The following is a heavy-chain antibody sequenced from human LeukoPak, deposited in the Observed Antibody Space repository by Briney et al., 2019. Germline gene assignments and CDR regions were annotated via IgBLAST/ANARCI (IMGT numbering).Heavy chain of an antibody. D-gene: IGHD6-6*01. Sequence: GGSLRLSCAASGFTFSSYSMNWVRQAPGKGLEWVSYISSSSSTIYYADSVKGRFTISRDNAKNSLYLQMNSLRAEDTAVYYCARRGIAARSRDYYYYYMDVWGKGTTVTVSS. CDR2: ISSSSSTI. J-gene: IGHJ6*03. CDR1: GFTFSSYS. V-gene: IGHV3-48*01. CDR3: ARRGIAARSRDYYYYYMDV.